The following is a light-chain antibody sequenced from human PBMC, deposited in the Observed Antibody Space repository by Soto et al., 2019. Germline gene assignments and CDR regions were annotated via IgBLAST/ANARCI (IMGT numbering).Light chain of an antibody. CDR3: QQYKNWPRT. V-gene: IGKV3-15*01. J-gene: IGKJ1*01. CDR2: GAS. Sequence: TLSVSPGERATLSCRASQSVSSNLAWYQQKPGQAPRLLIYGASTRATGIPARFSGSGSGTEFTLTISSLQSEDFAVYYCQQYKNWPRTFGKGTKVDIK. CDR1: QSVSSN.